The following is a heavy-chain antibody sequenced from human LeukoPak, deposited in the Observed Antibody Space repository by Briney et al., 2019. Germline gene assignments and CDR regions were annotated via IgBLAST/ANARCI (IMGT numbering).Heavy chain of an antibody. CDR3: ARDMWQQFDWFDP. J-gene: IGHJ5*02. Sequence: GASVKVSCKASGYTFTAYYMHWVRQAPGQGLEWMGWINPNTGDTNSAERFQGRVTMTRDSSISTAYLELSRLTSDDTAVYYCARDMWQQFDWFDPWGQGTLVTVFS. CDR1: GYTFTAYY. V-gene: IGHV1-2*02. D-gene: IGHD6-13*01. CDR2: INPNTGDT.